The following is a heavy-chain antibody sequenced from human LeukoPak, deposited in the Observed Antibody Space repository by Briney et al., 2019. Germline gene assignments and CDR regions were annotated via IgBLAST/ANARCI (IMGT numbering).Heavy chain of an antibody. CDR3: ARGWISELSEI. D-gene: IGHD3-16*02. V-gene: IGHV3-20*04. CDR1: GLIFDDFG. Sequence: PGGSLRLSCEASGLIFDDFGMSWVRQAPGKGLEWVAGINWNGDSTDYADSVKGRFTTSRDNAKKSLYLQMNSLRAEDTAFYYCARGWISELSEIWGQGTMVTVSS. CDR2: INWNGDST. J-gene: IGHJ3*02.